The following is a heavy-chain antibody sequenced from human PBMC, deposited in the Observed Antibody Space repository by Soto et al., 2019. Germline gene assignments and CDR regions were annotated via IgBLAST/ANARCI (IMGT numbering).Heavy chain of an antibody. CDR1: GASIRSTSYY. J-gene: IGHJ4*02. D-gene: IGHD1-7*01. CDR3: ARVRSGTTHGTFDY. Sequence: PSETLSLTCSVSGASIRSTSYYWGWIRQPPGKGLEWIGSIYYSGSTHYSPSLKSRITMSIDTSTNQFSLKLSSVTAADTAVYYCARVRSGTTHGTFDYWGQGTLVTVSS. CDR2: IYYSGST. V-gene: IGHV4-39*07.